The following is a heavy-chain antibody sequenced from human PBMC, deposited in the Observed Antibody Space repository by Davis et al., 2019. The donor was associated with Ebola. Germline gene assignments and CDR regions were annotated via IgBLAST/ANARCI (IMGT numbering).Heavy chain of an antibody. CDR1: GGSISRGGSY. Sequence: LRLSCTVSGGSISRGGSYWTWIRQHPGKGLEWIGYIYYSGSTYYKPSLKSPVPISLDTSKNQFSLNLYSVTAADTAVYYCARDLRYDSSGYDYYFYMDVWGKGTTVTVSS. J-gene: IGHJ6*03. D-gene: IGHD3-22*01. V-gene: IGHV4-31*01. CDR3: ARDLRYDSSGYDYYFYMDV. CDR2: IYYSGST.